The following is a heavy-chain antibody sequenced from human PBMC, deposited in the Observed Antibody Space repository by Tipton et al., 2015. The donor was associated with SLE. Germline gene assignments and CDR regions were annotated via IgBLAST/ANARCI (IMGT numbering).Heavy chain of an antibody. J-gene: IGHJ2*01. CDR3: ARNRRDDYAEPPWFLDL. V-gene: IGHV4-59*01. Sequence: TLSLTCTVSGGSISSYYWSWIRQPPGKGLEWIGFIYYSGATNYNPSLKSRVTISVDTSKNQFSLNLTSLTAADTAVYYCARNRRDDYAEPPWFLDLWGRGTLVTVSS. CDR1: GGSISSYY. D-gene: IGHD4-17*01. CDR2: IYYSGAT.